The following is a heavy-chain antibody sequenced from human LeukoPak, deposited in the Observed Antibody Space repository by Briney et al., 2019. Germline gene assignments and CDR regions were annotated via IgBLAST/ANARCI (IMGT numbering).Heavy chain of an antibody. D-gene: IGHD6-6*01. J-gene: IGHJ5*02. CDR3: ARDAGSEQLVSNWFDP. V-gene: IGHV1-2*02. Sequence: ASVKVSCKASGYTFTGYYIHWVRQAPGQGLEWMGWINPNSGGTNYAQKFQGRVTMTRDTSISTAYMELSRLRSDDTAVYYCARDAGSEQLVSNWFDPWGQGTLVTVSS. CDR2: INPNSGGT. CDR1: GYTFTGYY.